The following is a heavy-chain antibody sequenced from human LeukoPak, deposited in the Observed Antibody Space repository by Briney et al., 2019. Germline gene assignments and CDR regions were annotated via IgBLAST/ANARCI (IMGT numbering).Heavy chain of an antibody. Sequence: PSETLSLTCTVSGYSISSGYYWGWIRQPPGKGLEWIGSIYHSGSTYYNPSLKSRVTISVDTSKNQFSLRLTSVTAADTAVYYCARQTGSGLFILPGGQGTLVTVSS. V-gene: IGHV4-38-2*02. D-gene: IGHD3/OR15-3a*01. CDR1: GYSISSGYY. J-gene: IGHJ4*02. CDR3: ARQTGSGLFILP. CDR2: IYHSGST.